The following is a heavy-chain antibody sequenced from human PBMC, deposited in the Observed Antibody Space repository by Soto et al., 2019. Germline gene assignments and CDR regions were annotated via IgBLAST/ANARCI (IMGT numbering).Heavy chain of an antibody. CDR1: GGSLTTACYS. V-gene: IGHV4-30-2*01. CDR3: ASRPFYYYGLDV. J-gene: IGHJ6*02. Sequence: TLSLPCTVSGGSLTTACYSWSWSRQPPGKALEWIWYVYHTGNAYPKPSLKSRVTISLDRSKNQFSLKMTSVTASDTALYYCASRPFYYYGLDVWGQGTTVTVS. CDR2: VYHTGNA.